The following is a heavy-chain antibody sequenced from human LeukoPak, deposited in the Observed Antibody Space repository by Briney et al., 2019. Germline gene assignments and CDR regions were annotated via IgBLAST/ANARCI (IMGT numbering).Heavy chain of an antibody. CDR1: GFTFSSNY. CDR3: ARDQVYYDGYGMDV. D-gene: IGHD3-22*01. V-gene: IGHV3-66*01. J-gene: IGHJ6*02. CDR2: IYSGGST. Sequence: GGSLRLSCAASGFTFSSNYMRWVRQAPGKGLEWVSVIYSGGSTYYADSVKGRFTISRDNSKNTLYLQMNSLRAEDTAVYYCARDQVYYDGYGMDVWGQGTTVTVSS.